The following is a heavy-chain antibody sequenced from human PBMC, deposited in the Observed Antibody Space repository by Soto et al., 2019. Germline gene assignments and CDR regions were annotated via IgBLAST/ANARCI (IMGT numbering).Heavy chain of an antibody. Sequence: QVQLQESGPGLVKPSETLSLTCTVSGGSIRDYFWTWIRQPPGKGLEWIGYIYYSGRTNYNPSLKSRVSISVATSKNHFSLQLRSVTAADPAVYYCARVGVDDFGDSGGFDYWGQGTLVTVSS. CDR1: GGSIRDYF. V-gene: IGHV4-59*01. CDR3: ARVGVDDFGDSGGFDY. CDR2: IYYSGRT. J-gene: IGHJ4*02. D-gene: IGHD4-17*01.